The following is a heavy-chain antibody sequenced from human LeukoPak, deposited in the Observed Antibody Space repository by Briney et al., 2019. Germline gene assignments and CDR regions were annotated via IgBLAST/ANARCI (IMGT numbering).Heavy chain of an antibody. V-gene: IGHV3-23*01. J-gene: IGHJ4*02. CDR2: ISGSGGST. CDR1: GFTFSSYA. D-gene: IGHD4-17*01. Sequence: GGSLRLSCAASGFTFSSYAMSWVRQAPGKGLEWVSAISGSGGSTYYADSVKGLFTISRDNSKNTLYLQMNSLRAEDTDVYYCAKDRISHGDYGYWGQGTLVTVSS. CDR3: AKDRISHGDYGY.